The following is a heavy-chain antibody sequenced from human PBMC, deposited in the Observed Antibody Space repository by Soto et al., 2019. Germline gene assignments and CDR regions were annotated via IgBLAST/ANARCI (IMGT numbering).Heavy chain of an antibody. J-gene: IGHJ5*02. D-gene: IGHD2-2*01. CDR1: GYTFTNYG. V-gene: IGHV1-18*01. CDR2: ISAYNGHT. CDR3: AREGAGTNPVGS. Sequence: QVQLVQSGPEVKKPGASVKVSCKASGYTFTNYGFNWVRQAPGQGLEWMGWISAYNGHTKYSQIFQARVIMTTDTSASTAYMELRSLTSDDTAVYYCAREGAGTNPVGSWGQGTLVTVSS.